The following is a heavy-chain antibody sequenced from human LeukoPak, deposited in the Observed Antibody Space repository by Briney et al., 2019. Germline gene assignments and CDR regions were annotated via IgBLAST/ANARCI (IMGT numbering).Heavy chain of an antibody. CDR2: INSDGSST. Sequence: GGSLRLSCADSGFTFRTYWMHWVRQVPGKGLVWVSRINSDGSSTIYADSVKGRFTISRDNAKNTVYLQMNSLRAEDTAIYYCVRGFGGAADWGQGTLVTVSS. J-gene: IGHJ4*02. D-gene: IGHD1-26*01. V-gene: IGHV3-74*01. CDR1: GFTFRTYW. CDR3: VRGFGGAAD.